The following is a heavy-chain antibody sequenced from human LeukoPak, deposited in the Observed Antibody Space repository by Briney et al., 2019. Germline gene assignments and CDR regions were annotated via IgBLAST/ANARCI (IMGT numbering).Heavy chain of an antibody. CDR1: GGSFSGYY. D-gene: IGHD1-26*01. CDR2: INHSGST. J-gene: IGHJ3*02. V-gene: IGHV4-34*01. Sequence: PSETLSLTCAVYGGSFSGYYWTWIRQPPGKGLEWIGEINHSGSTNYNPSLKSRVTISVDTSKNQFSLKLSSVTAADTAVYYCARETGGSNDAFDIWGQGTMVTVSS. CDR3: ARETGGSNDAFDI.